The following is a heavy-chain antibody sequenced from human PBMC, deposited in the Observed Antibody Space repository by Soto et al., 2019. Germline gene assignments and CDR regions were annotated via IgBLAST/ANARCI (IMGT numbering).Heavy chain of an antibody. D-gene: IGHD1-7*01. Sequence: ASVKVSCKASGGTFSSYTISWVRQAPGQGLEWMGRIIPILGIANYAQKFQGRVTITADKSTSTAYMELSSLRSEDTAVYYCARDTSGWNYGFAFDIWGQGTMVTVSS. CDR3: ARDTSGWNYGFAFDI. CDR2: IIPILGIA. J-gene: IGHJ3*02. CDR1: GGTFSSYT. V-gene: IGHV1-69*04.